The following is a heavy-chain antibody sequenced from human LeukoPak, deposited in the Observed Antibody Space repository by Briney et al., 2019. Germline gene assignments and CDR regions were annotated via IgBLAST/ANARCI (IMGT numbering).Heavy chain of an antibody. J-gene: IGHJ4*02. CDR1: GFTFSDHD. CDR2: TTIKTDGGTT. Sequence: GGSLRLSCAASGFTFSDHDVDWVRQTPGMGLEWVGRTTIKTDGGTTDYAAPVNGRFTISRDDSKNTLYLQMNSLKTEDSGVYYCTTGRITTVRGPDYWGQGTLVTVSS. V-gene: IGHV3-15*01. D-gene: IGHD3-10*01. CDR3: TTGRITTVRGPDY.